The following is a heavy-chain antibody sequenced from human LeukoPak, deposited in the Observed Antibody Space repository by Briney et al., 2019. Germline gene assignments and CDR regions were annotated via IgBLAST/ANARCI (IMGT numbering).Heavy chain of an antibody. V-gene: IGHV3-30*18. D-gene: IGHD2-21*01. J-gene: IGHJ4*02. CDR2: ISHDGSNK. Sequence: GGSLRLSCAASGFTFSSYAMSWVRQAPGKGLEWVAVISHDGSNKYYADSVKGRFTISRDNSKNTLYLQMNSLRAEDTAVYYCAKDRAHIALDYWGQGTLVTVSS. CDR1: GFTFSSYA. CDR3: AKDRAHIALDY.